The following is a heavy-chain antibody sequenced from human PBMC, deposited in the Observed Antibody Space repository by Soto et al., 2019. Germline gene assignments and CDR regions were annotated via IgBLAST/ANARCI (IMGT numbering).Heavy chain of an antibody. Sequence: QVQLVESGGGVVQPGRSLRLSCAASGFTFSSYAMHWVRQAPGKGLEWVAVISYDGSNKYYADSVKGRFTISRDNSKNTLYLQMNSLRAEEKAVYYCARAMGGLYYYYYGMDVWGQGTTVTVSS. CDR3: ARAMGGLYYYYYGMDV. D-gene: IGHD1-26*01. V-gene: IGHV3-30-3*01. J-gene: IGHJ6*02. CDR1: GFTFSSYA. CDR2: ISYDGSNK.